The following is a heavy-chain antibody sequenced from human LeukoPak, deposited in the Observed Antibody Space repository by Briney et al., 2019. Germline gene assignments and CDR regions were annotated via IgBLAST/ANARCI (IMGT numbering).Heavy chain of an antibody. CDR1: GYTFTGYY. J-gene: IGHJ3*02. CDR3: TFAAMGHSAFEI. D-gene: IGHD2-2*01. Sequence: ASVKVSCKASGYTFTGYYMHWVRQAPGQGLEWMGWINPNSGGTNYAQKFQGRVTMTRDTSISTAYMELSRLRSDDTAVYYCTFAAMGHSAFEIWGQGTMDTVSS. CDR2: INPNSGGT. V-gene: IGHV1-2*02.